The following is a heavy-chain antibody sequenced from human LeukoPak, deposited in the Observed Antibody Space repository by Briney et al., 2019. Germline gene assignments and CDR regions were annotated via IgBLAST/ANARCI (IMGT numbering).Heavy chain of an antibody. V-gene: IGHV4-59*11. CDR1: GGSISSHY. CDR2: IYYSGST. D-gene: IGHD3-10*01. J-gene: IGHJ5*02. CDR3: ARVVGAELLWFGELLYWFDP. Sequence: SETPSLTCTVSGGSISSHYWSWIRQPPGKGLEWIGYIYYSGSTNYNPSLKSRVTISVDTSKNQFSLKLSSVTAADTAVYYCARVVGAELLWFGELLYWFDPWGQGTLVTVSS.